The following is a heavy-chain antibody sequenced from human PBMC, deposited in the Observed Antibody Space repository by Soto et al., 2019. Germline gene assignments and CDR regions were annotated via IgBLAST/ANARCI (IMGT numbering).Heavy chain of an antibody. Sequence: QVQLQQWGAELLKPSETLSLTCAVYGGSVSSGSYYWSWIRQPPGKGLGWIGEMSHSGGTHFNPPRKSRVTISVDTSKNQFSLKMSFVTAADTALYYCARVERGTATTVVDAFDIWGPGTMVTVSS. CDR1: GGSVSSGSYY. CDR2: MSHSGGT. D-gene: IGHD1-1*01. J-gene: IGHJ3*02. CDR3: ARVERGTATTVVDAFDI. V-gene: IGHV4-34*01.